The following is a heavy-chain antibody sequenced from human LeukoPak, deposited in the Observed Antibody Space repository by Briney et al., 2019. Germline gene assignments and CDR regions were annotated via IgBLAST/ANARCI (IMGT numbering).Heavy chain of an antibody. Sequence: PSETLSLTCTVSGGSISSYYWSWIRQPPGKGLEWIGYIYYSGSTNYNPSLKSRVTISVDTSKNQFSLKLSSVTAADTAVYYCARAVNHITAPGAHWFDPWGQGTLVTVSS. CDR1: GGSISSYY. J-gene: IGHJ5*02. CDR2: IYYSGST. D-gene: IGHD1-14*01. CDR3: ARAVNHITAPGAHWFDP. V-gene: IGHV4-59*12.